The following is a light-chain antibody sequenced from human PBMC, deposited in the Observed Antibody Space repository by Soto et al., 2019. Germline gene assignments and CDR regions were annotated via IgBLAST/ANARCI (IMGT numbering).Light chain of an antibody. CDR2: DVN. V-gene: IGLV2-8*01. CDR1: PSDVGGSTS. J-gene: IGLJ2*01. CDR3: SSYAPSDVV. Sequence: QSVLTQPPSASGSPGQSVTISCTGTPSDVGGSTSVSWYQQHPGKAPNLMIYDVNKRPSGVPDRFSGSKSGNTASLTVSGLQAGDEAYYFCSSYAPSDVVFGGGTKLTVL.